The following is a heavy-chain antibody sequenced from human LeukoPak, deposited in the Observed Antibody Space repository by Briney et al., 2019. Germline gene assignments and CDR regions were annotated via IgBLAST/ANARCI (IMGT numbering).Heavy chain of an antibody. D-gene: IGHD5-18*01. J-gene: IGHJ4*02. CDR3: ARARGRIQLWFPDY. CDR1: GGSISSGGYY. Sequence: SETLSLTCTVSGGSISSGGYYWSWIRQHPGKGLEWIGYIYYSGSTYYNPSLKSRVTISVDTSKNQFSLKPSSVTAADTAVYYCARARGRIQLWFPDYWGQGTLVTVSS. CDR2: IYYSGST. V-gene: IGHV4-31*03.